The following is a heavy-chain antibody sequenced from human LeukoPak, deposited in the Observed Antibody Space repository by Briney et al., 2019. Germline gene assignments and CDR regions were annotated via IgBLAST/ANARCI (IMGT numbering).Heavy chain of an antibody. V-gene: IGHV3-30*03. CDR2: ISYDGSNK. CDR3: AIGGRYFDWLAPNPIDY. D-gene: IGHD3-9*01. Sequence: GGSLRLSCAASGFTFSSYGMHWVRQAPGKGLEWVAVISYDGSNKYYADSVKGRFTISRDNSKNTLYLQMNSLRTEDTAVYYCAIGGRYFDWLAPNPIDYWGQGTLVTVSS. J-gene: IGHJ4*02. CDR1: GFTFSSYG.